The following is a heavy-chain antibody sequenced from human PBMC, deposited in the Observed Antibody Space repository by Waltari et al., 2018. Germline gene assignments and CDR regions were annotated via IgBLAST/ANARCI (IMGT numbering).Heavy chain of an antibody. V-gene: IGHV4-31*03. CDR3: AREPVGSSSWSSINAFDI. D-gene: IGHD6-13*01. J-gene: IGHJ3*02. CDR2: IYYSGST. Sequence: QVQLQESGPGLVKPSQTLSLTCTVSGGSISSGGYYWSWIRPPPGKGLEWIGYIYYSGSTYYNPSLKSRVTISVDTSKNQFSLKLSSVTAADTAVYYCAREPVGSSSWSSINAFDIWGQGTMVTVSS. CDR1: GGSISSGGYY.